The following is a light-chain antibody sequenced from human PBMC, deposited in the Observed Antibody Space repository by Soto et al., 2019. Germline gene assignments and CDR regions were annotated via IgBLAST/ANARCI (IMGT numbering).Light chain of an antibody. CDR1: SSDVGAFNY. J-gene: IGLJ1*01. CDR2: DVS. CDR3: KSHPSNNTYV. Sequence: QSALTQPASVSGSPGQAITISCSGTSSDVGAFNYVSWYQQHPGKAPKLMLYDVSNRLSGVSNRFSGSKPGNTASLTISGLRAEDEADYYCKSHPSNNTYVFGTGTKVTV. V-gene: IGLV2-14*03.